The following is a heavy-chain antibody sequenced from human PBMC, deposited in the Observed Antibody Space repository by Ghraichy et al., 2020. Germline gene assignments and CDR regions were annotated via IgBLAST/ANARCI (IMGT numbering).Heavy chain of an antibody. CDR3: ARLYLPYCSADGCSDV. CDR1: GGSISSGKFY. CDR2: ITYGGSP. D-gene: IGHD2-15*01. Sequence: SETLSLTFTVSGGSISSGKFYWSWIRQHPGKGLEWIGYITYGGSPHYNPSLKSRPTISVDTSSNHFSLRLSSLTAADTAVYYCARLYLPYCSADGCSDVWGQGTLVTVSS. J-gene: IGHJ4*02. V-gene: IGHV4-31*03.